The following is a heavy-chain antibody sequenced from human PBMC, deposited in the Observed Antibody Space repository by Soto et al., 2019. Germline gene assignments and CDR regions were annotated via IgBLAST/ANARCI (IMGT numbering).Heavy chain of an antibody. V-gene: IGHV1-8*01. D-gene: IGHD5-18*01. J-gene: IGHJ4*02. CDR1: GYTFTSYD. CDR3: ARVDTAMVTASY. CDR2: MNPNSGNT. Sequence: ASVKVSCKASGYTFTSYDINWVRQATGQGLEWMGWMNPNSGNTGYAQKFQGRVTMTRNTSISTAYMELRSLRSDDTAVYFCARVDTAMVTASYWGQGTLVTVSS.